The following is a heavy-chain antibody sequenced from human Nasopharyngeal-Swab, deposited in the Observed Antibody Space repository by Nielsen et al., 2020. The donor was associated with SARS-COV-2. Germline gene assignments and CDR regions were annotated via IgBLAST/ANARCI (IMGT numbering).Heavy chain of an antibody. J-gene: IGHJ6*02. Sequence: WIRQPPGKGLEWVANIKQDGSEKYYVDSVKGRFTISRDNAKNSLYLQMNSLRAEDTAVYYCAGVPGLLWFGELRYYGMDVWAKGPRSPSP. CDR3: AGVPGLLWFGELRYYGMDV. CDR2: IKQDGSEK. V-gene: IGHV3-7*01. D-gene: IGHD3-10*01.